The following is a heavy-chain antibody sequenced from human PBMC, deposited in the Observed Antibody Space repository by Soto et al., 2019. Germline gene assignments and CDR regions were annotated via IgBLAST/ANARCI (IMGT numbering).Heavy chain of an antibody. CDR2: INPSGGST. CDR1: GYTFTSYY. D-gene: IGHD6-6*01. V-gene: IGHV1-46*01. J-gene: IGHJ6*02. Sequence: HVQLVQSGAEVKKPGASVKVSCKASGYTFTSYYMHWVRQAPGQGLEWMGIINPSGGSTSYAQKFKGRVTMTRDTSTSTVYMELSSLRSEDTAVYYCARWDSSSSYYYYGMDVWGQGTTVTVSS. CDR3: ARWDSSSSYYYYGMDV.